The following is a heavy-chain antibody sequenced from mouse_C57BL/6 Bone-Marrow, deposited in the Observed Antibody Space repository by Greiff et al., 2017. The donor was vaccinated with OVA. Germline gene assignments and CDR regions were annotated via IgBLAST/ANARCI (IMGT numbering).Heavy chain of an antibody. D-gene: IGHD1-1*01. CDR2: IWWDDDK. CDR3: ARIYYYGSSWFAY. CDR1: GFSLSTFGMG. J-gene: IGHJ3*01. V-gene: IGHV8-8*01. Sequence: QVTLKVSGPGILQPSQTLSLTCSFSGFSLSTFGMGVGWIRQPSGKGLEWLAHIWWDDDKYYNPALKRRLTISKDTSKNQVFLKVANVDTADTATDYCARIYYYGSSWFAYWGQGTLVTVSA.